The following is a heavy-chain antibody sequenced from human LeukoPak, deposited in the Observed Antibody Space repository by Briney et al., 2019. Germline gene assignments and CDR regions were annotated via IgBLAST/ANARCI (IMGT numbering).Heavy chain of an antibody. CDR3: ARMDYYGSGNYAHYGMDV. V-gene: IGHV3-30*03. Sequence: GRSLRLSCAASGFTFSHYAMHWVHQAPGKGLEWVALISYDGSNKYYGESVKGRFTISRDNSKNTLYLQMNSLRAEDTAVYNCARMDYYGSGNYAHYGMDVWGQGTTVTVSS. CDR2: ISYDGSNK. CDR1: GFTFSHYA. J-gene: IGHJ6*02. D-gene: IGHD3-10*01.